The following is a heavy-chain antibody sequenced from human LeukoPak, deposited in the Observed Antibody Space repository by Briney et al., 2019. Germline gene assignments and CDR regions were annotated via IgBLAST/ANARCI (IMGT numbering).Heavy chain of an antibody. V-gene: IGHV3-7*01. Sequence: GGSLRLSCAASGFTFSSYWMSWVRQAPGKGLEWVANIKQDGSEKYYVDSVKGRFTISRDNAKNSLYLQMNGLRVEDTAVYYCVKYYGSGMDVWGHGTTVTVSS. J-gene: IGHJ6*02. CDR1: GFTFSSYW. CDR3: VKYYGSGMDV. CDR2: IKQDGSEK. D-gene: IGHD3-10*01.